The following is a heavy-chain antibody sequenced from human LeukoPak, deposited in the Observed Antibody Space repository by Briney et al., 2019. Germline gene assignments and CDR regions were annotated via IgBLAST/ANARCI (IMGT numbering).Heavy chain of an antibody. D-gene: IGHD4-17*01. CDR2: ISSSSSTI. V-gene: IGHV3-48*01. Sequence: PGGSLRLSCAASGFTFSSYSMNWVRQAPGKGLEWVSYISSSSSTIYYADSVKGRFTISRDNSKNTLYLQLESLRAEDTALYYCAKDSTRGVSYGDFDYWGQGTLVTVSS. CDR1: GFTFSSYS. CDR3: AKDSTRGVSYGDFDY. J-gene: IGHJ4*02.